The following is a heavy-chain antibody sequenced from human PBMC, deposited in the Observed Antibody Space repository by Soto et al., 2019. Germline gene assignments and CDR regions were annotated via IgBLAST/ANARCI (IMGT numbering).Heavy chain of an antibody. Sequence: QVQLVESGGGVVQPGRSLRLSCAASGFTFSSYGMHWVRQAPGKGLEWVAVISYDGSNKYYADSVKGRFTISRDNSKNTLYLQMNSRRAEDTAVYYCAAGASYFDYWGQGTLVTVSS. CDR2: ISYDGSNK. CDR1: GFTFSSYG. J-gene: IGHJ4*02. CDR3: AAGASYFDY. D-gene: IGHD1-26*01. V-gene: IGHV3-30*03.